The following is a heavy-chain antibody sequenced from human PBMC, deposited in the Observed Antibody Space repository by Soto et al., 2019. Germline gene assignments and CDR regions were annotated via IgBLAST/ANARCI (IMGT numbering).Heavy chain of an antibody. CDR2: INPSGGST. D-gene: IGHD6-13*01. CDR1: GYTFTSYY. J-gene: IGHJ5*02. CDR3: AGRAAGLSFGSEAFDP. V-gene: IGHV1-46*01. Sequence: ASVKVSCKASGYTFTSYYMHWVRQAPGQGLEWMGIINPSGGSTSYAQKFQGRVTMTRDTSTSTVYMELSSLRSEDTAVYYCAGRAAGLSFGSEAFDPWGQGTLVTVSS.